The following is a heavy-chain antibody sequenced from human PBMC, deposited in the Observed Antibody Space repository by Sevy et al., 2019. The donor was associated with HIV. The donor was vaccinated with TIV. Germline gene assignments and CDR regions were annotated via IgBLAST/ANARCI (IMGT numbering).Heavy chain of an antibody. D-gene: IGHD3-16*02. V-gene: IGHV3-30-3*01. CDR2: ISYDGNNK. J-gene: IGHJ4*01. Sequence: GGSLRLSCAASGFIFSGYAMYWVRQAPGKGLEWVAIISYDGNNKYYADSVKGRFSISRDNSKNTLFLQMNSLRADDTAVYYCARDRYVYSLVYYFDSWGHGTLVTVSS. CDR3: ARDRYVYSLVYYFDS. CDR1: GFIFSGYA.